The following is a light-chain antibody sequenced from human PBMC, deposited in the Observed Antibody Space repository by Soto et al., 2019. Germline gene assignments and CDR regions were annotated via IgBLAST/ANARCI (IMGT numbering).Light chain of an antibody. V-gene: IGKV2-28*01. Sequence: DIVMTQSPISLPVTPGEPASISCRSSQSLLHGNGYNYLDWYLQKPGQSPQLLIYLGSNRASGVPDRFSGSGSGTDFTLKISRMEAEDVGVYYCMQALQTPLTFGGGTKVEIK. CDR2: LGS. J-gene: IGKJ4*01. CDR1: QSLLHGNGYNY. CDR3: MQALQTPLT.